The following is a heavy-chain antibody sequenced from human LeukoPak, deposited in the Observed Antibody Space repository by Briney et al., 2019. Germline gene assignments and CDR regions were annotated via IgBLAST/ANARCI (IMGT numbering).Heavy chain of an antibody. CDR3: ARVGYGDYLFVGLHDMDLYYFDY. CDR1: GFTFSSYG. CDR2: ISYDGSNK. V-gene: IGHV3-30*03. Sequence: QPGGSLRLSCAASGFTFSSYGMHWVRQAPGKGLEWVAVISYDGSNKYYADSVKGRFTISRDISKNTLYLQMNSLRAEDTAVYYCARVGYGDYLFVGLHDMDLYYFDYWGQGTLVTVSS. D-gene: IGHD4-17*01. J-gene: IGHJ4*02.